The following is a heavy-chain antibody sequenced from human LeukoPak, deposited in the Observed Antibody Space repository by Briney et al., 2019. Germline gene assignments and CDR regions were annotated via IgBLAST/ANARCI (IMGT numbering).Heavy chain of an antibody. CDR3: ARYSYAARPNY. J-gene: IGHJ4*02. V-gene: IGHV3-48*04. CDR2: ISSSGSTI. D-gene: IGHD6-6*01. Sequence: GGSLRLSCAASGFTFSSYAMSWVRQAPGKGLEWVSYISSSGSTIYYADSVKGRFTISRDNAKNSLYLQMNSLRAEDTAVYYCARYSYAARPNYWGQGTLVTVSS. CDR1: GFTFSSYA.